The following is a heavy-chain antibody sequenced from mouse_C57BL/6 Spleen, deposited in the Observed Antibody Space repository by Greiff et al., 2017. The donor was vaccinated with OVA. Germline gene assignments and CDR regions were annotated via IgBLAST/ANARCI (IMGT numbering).Heavy chain of an antibody. J-gene: IGHJ4*01. CDR1: GYTFTSYW. Sequence: QVQLQQPGAELVKPGASVKLSCKASGYTFTSYWMHWVKQRPGQGLEWIGMIHPNSGSTNYNEKFKSKATLTVDKSSSTAYMQLSSLTSEDSAVYYSARGDGYYEGGAMDYWGQGTSVTVSS. CDR2: IHPNSGST. D-gene: IGHD2-3*01. CDR3: ARGDGYYEGGAMDY. V-gene: IGHV1-64*01.